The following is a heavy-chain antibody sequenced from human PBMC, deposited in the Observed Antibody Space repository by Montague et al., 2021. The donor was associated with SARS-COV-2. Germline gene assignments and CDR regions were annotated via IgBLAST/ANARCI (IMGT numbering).Heavy chain of an antibody. CDR1: GRSISSYY. CDR3: ARGFDY. V-gene: IGHV4-59*08. J-gene: IGHJ4*02. Sequence: SETLSLTCTVSGRSISSYYWSWIRQPPGRGLEWIGYIYYSGSTNYNPSLKSRVTISVDTSKNQFSLKLSSVTAADTAVYYCARGFDYWGQGTLVTVSS. CDR2: IYYSGST.